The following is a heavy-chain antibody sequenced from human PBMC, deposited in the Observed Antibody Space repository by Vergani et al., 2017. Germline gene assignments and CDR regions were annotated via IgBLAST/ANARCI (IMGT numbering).Heavy chain of an antibody. Sequence: EVQLVESGGGLVQPGGSLRLSCAASGFTFSSYSMNWVRQAPGKGLEWVSYISSSSSTIYYADSVKCRFTISRDNAKNSLYLQMNSLRAEDTAVYYCARESIGWEYSSSKYFDYWGQGTLVTVSS. D-gene: IGHD6-6*01. V-gene: IGHV3-48*01. CDR1: GFTFSSYS. J-gene: IGHJ4*02. CDR2: ISSSSSTI. CDR3: ARESIGWEYSSSKYFDY.